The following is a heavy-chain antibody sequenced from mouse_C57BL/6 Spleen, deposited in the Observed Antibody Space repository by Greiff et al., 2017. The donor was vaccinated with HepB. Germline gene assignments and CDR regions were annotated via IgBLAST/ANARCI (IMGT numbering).Heavy chain of an antibody. J-gene: IGHJ4*01. CDR2: IDPSDSYT. CDR1: GYTFTSYW. CDR3: ARRGDYDVGDYAMDY. Sequence: QVQLQQSGAELVKPGASVKLSCKASGYTFTSYWMQWVKQRPGQGLEWIGEIDPSDSYTNYNQKFKGKATLTVDTSSSTAYMQLSSLTSEDSAVYYCARRGDYDVGDYAMDYWGQGTSVTVSS. V-gene: IGHV1-50*01. D-gene: IGHD2-4*01.